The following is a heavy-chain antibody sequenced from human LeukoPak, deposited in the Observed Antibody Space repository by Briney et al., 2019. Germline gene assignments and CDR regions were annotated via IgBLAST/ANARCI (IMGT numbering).Heavy chain of an antibody. CDR3: ARFVGDCSSTSCSHYYYYMDV. D-gene: IGHD2-2*01. V-gene: IGHV4-4*07. Sequence: SETLSLTCTVSGGSISSYYWSWIRQSDGKGLEWIGRMYISGTTNYNPSLKSRVTMSVDTSKNQFSLKLSSVAAADTAVHYCARFVGDCSSTSCSHYYYYMDVWGKGTTVTVSS. J-gene: IGHJ6*03. CDR2: MYISGTT. CDR1: GGSISSYY.